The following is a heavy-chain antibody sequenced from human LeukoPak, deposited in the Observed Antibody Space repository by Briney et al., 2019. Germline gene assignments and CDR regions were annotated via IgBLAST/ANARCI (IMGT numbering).Heavy chain of an antibody. J-gene: IGHJ4*02. V-gene: IGHV1-69*01. CDR3: ARDSSSWGNYFDY. CDR1: GGTFSSYA. D-gene: IGHD6-13*01. Sequence: ASVTVSCTASGGTFSSYAISWVRQAPGQGLEWMGGIIPIFGTANYAQKFQGRVTITADESTSTAYMELSSLRSEDTAVYYCARDSSSWGNYFDYWGQGTLVTVSS. CDR2: IIPIFGTA.